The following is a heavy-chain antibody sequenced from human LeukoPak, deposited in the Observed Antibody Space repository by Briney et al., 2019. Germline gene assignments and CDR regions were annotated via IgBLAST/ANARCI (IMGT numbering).Heavy chain of an antibody. CDR2: IYPSGST. V-gene: IGHV4-4*08. J-gene: IGHJ4*02. CDR3: AKSYFDYSTYYSYYFNL. CDR1: GGSISNAY. Sequence: SQTLSLTCTVSGGSISNAYWSWIRQPPGRGLEWISYIYPSGSTNYHPSLKSRVTISVDTSKNHIALNLSSVTAADTAVYYCAKSYFDYSTYYSYYFNLWGEGALVTVSS. D-gene: IGHD4-11*01.